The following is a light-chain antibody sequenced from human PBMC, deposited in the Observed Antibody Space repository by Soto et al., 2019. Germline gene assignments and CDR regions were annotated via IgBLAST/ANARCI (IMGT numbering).Light chain of an antibody. J-gene: IGKJ5*01. V-gene: IGKV3-11*01. CDR1: QSFRGL. CDR2: DAY. CDR3: QQRHMWPIT. Sequence: EVVLTQSPVTLSLSPGERATLSCRASQSFRGLLAWYKQKPGQAPRLLIYDAYNRATGIPPRFSGSGSGTEFTLTISSLEPEDSEVYYCQQRHMWPITFGQGTRLEIK.